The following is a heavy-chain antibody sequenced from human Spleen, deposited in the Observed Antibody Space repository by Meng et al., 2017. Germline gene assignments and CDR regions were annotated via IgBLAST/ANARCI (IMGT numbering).Heavy chain of an antibody. J-gene: IGHJ4*02. V-gene: IGHV4-34*01. CDR3: ARGPTTMAHDFDY. D-gene: IGHD4-11*01. CDR1: GGSFIDYY. CDR2: INHSGST. Sequence: QAHRQQWGAVLLKPSETLSLTCGFAGGSFIDYYWSWIRQPPGKGLEWIGEINHSGSTNYNPSLESRATISVDTSQNNLSLKLSSVTAADSAVYYCARGPTTMAHDFDYWGQGTLVTVSS.